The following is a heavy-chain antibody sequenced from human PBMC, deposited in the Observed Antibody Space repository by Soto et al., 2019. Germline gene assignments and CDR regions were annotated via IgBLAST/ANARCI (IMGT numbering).Heavy chain of an antibody. CDR3: ARQSIDYGGNGFDP. D-gene: IGHD4-17*01. J-gene: IGHJ5*02. CDR2: IYYSGST. Sequence: PSETLSLTSTVSGGSISSSSYYWGWIRQPPGKGLEWIGSIYYSGSTYYNPSLKSRVTISVDTSKNQFSLKLSSVTAADTAVYYCARQSIDYGGNGFDPWGQGTLVTVSS. CDR1: GGSISSSSYY. V-gene: IGHV4-39*01.